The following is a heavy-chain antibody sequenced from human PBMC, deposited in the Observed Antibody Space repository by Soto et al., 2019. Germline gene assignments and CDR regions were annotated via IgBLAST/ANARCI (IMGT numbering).Heavy chain of an antibody. Sequence: GGSLRLSCAASGFTFSDYYMSWIRQAPGKGLEWVSYISSSSSYTNYADSVEGRFTISRDNAKNSLYLQMNSLRAEDTAVYYCARFYDSSSKFDYWGQGTLVTVSS. CDR2: ISSSSSYT. J-gene: IGHJ4*02. CDR1: GFTFSDYY. V-gene: IGHV3-11*06. CDR3: ARFYDSSSKFDY. D-gene: IGHD3-22*01.